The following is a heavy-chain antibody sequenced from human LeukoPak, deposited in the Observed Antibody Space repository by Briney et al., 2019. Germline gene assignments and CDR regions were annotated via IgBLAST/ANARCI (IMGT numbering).Heavy chain of an antibody. CDR1: GFTFSTFA. Sequence: AGGSLRLSCAASGFTFSTFAMIWVRQPPGKGLEWVSSIFPSGGEIHYADSVRGRFTISRDNSKSTLSLQMNSLRAEDTAVYYCARVRPRGVIPRDAFDIWGQGTMVTVSS. CDR3: ARVRPRGVIPRDAFDI. CDR2: IFPSGGEI. D-gene: IGHD3-10*01. J-gene: IGHJ3*02. V-gene: IGHV3-23*01.